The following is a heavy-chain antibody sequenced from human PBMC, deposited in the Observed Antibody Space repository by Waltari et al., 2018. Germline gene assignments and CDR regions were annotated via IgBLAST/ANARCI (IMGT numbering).Heavy chain of an antibody. V-gene: IGHV1-69*06. CDR1: GYTFTSYA. D-gene: IGHD1-26*01. Sequence: QVQLVQSGAEVKKPGASVKVSCKASGYTFTSYAISWVRQAPGQGLEWMGRIIPIFGTANYAQKFQGRVTITADKSTSTAYMELSSLRSEDTAVYYCARDPVGATTGYYYYMDVWGKGTTVTISS. CDR2: IIPIFGTA. J-gene: IGHJ6*03. CDR3: ARDPVGATTGYYYYMDV.